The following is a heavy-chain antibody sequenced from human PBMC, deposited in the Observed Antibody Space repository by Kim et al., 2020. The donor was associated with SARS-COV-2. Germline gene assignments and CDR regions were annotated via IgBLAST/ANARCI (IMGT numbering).Heavy chain of an antibody. CDR3: AKFSIGRYYYNNWFDP. Sequence: GGSLRLSCAASGFTFSSYAMSWVRQAPGKGLEWVSAISGSGGSTYYADSVKGRFTISRDNSKNTLYLQMNSLRAEDTAVYYCAKFSIGRYYYNNWFDPWGQGTLVTVSS. CDR2: ISGSGGST. J-gene: IGHJ5*02. CDR1: GFTFSSYA. D-gene: IGHD3-22*01. V-gene: IGHV3-23*01.